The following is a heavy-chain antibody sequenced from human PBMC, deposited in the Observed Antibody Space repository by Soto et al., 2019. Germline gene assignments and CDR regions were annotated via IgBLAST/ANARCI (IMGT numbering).Heavy chain of an antibody. V-gene: IGHV4-30-4*01. Sequence: QVQLQESGPGLVKPSQTLSLTCSVSGGSISSGDHYWNWIRQPPGKGLEWIGYIYYSGSTHYKPSLERRLAISVDTSESQFSLKLRSVTAADTAFYYCARSYGGTSGYHFDYWGQGTLVPVSS. D-gene: IGHD3-10*01. CDR1: GGSISSGDHY. CDR2: IYYSGST. J-gene: IGHJ4*02. CDR3: ARSYGGTSGYHFDY.